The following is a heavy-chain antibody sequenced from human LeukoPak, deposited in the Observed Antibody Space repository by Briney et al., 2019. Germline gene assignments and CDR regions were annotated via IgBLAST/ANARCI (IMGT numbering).Heavy chain of an antibody. V-gene: IGHV3-23*01. CDR2: IGGTGGNI. J-gene: IGHJ4*02. CDR1: GLSFSNYA. D-gene: IGHD2-21*01. CDR3: VRDNYSYRLDV. Sequence: GGSLRLSCAASGLSFSNYAMYWVRQAPGKGLEWVSAIGGTGGNIFYRDSVKGRFTISRDNSKNTLYLHMNSLRAEDTAIYFCVRDNYSYRLDVWGQGTLVTVSS.